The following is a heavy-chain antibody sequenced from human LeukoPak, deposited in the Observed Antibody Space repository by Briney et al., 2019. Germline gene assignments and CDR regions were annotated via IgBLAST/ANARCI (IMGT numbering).Heavy chain of an antibody. J-gene: IGHJ6*03. CDR2: IIPIFGTA. D-gene: IGHD1-26*01. CDR1: GGTFSSYA. V-gene: IGHV1-69*05. CDR3: ARGGSYFDYYYYYMDV. Sequence: SVKVSCKASGGTFSSYAISWVRQAPGQGLEWMGGIIPIFGTANYVQKFQGRVTITTDESTSTAYMELSSLRSEDTAVYYCARGGSYFDYYYYYMDVWGKGTTVTVSS.